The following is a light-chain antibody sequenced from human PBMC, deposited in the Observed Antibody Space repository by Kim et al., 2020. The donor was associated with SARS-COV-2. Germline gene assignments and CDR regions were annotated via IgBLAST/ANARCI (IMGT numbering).Light chain of an antibody. Sequence: VSAGQTASISCSGDKVEDKFVCWYQQKAGQSPVLLIYLETTWPSGIPERFSGSNSGKTATLTISGTQAMDEADYFCQTWDSSGVIFGGGTQLTVL. CDR2: LET. CDR1: KVEDKF. V-gene: IGLV3-1*01. J-gene: IGLJ2*01. CDR3: QTWDSSGVI.